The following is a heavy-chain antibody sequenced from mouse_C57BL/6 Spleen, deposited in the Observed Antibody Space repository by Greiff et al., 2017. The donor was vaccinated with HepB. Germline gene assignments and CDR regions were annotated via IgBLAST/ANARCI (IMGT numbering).Heavy chain of an antibody. Sequence: EVQGVESGGDLVKPGGSLKLSCAASGFTFSSYGMSWVRQTPDKRLEWVATISSGGSYTYYPDSVKGRFTISRDNAKNTLYLQMSSLKSEDTAMYYCARDTTVVAPYFDYWGQGTTLTVSS. J-gene: IGHJ2*01. V-gene: IGHV5-6*01. CDR1: GFTFSSYG. CDR3: ARDTTVVAPYFDY. D-gene: IGHD1-1*01. CDR2: ISSGGSYT.